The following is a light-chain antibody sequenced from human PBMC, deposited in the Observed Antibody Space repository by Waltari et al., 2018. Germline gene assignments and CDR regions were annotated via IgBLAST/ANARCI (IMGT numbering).Light chain of an antibody. CDR2: GAS. Sequence: EIVMTQSPSTLSVSPGERATLSCRASQSVGSHLAWYQQKPGQAPRLLIYGASTRATGIPARFTGRGSRTEFTLSISSLQSEAFAVYYCQQYNNWPPNTFGPGTKVEIK. V-gene: IGKV3-15*01. CDR1: QSVGSH. J-gene: IGKJ3*01. CDR3: QQYNNWPPNT.